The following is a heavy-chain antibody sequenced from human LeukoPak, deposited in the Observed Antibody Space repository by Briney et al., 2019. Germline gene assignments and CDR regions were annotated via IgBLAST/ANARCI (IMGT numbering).Heavy chain of an antibody. CDR1: GGSFSGYY. CDR3: ARYRDSGGRLAFDI. Sequence: SETLSLTCAVYGGSFYGGSFSGYYWSWIRQPPEKGLEWIGEINHSGSTNYNPSFKSRVTMSVDTSKNQFSLKLSSVTAADTAVYYCARYRDSGGRLAFDIWGQGTMATVSS. D-gene: IGHD2-15*01. CDR2: INHSGST. J-gene: IGHJ3*02. V-gene: IGHV4-34*10.